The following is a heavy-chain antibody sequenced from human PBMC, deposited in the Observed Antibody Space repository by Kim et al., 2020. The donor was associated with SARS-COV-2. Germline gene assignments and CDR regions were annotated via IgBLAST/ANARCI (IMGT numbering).Heavy chain of an antibody. J-gene: IGHJ6*02. CDR2: IKQDGSEK. CDR1: GFTFSSYW. Sequence: GGSLRLSCAASGFTFSSYWMSWVRQAPGKGLEWVANIKQDGSEKYYVDSVKGRFTISRDNAKNSLYLQMNSLRAEDTAVYYCARVVGCSGGSCYWGYYYYGMDVWGQGTTVTVSS. D-gene: IGHD2-15*01. V-gene: IGHV3-7*03. CDR3: ARVVGCSGGSCYWGYYYYGMDV.